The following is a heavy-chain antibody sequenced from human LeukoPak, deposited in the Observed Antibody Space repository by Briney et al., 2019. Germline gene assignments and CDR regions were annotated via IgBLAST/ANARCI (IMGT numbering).Heavy chain of an antibody. CDR2: IYPNSGDT. J-gene: IGHJ3*02. D-gene: IGHD1-26*01. CDR1: GYTFSGYY. Sequence: GASVEVSCKASGYTFSGYYMHWVRQAPGQGLEWMGWIYPNSGDTKYAQKFQGRVTVTRDTSISTAFMEVSRLTSDDTAVYYCARSGSDAFDIWGQGTMVTVSS. V-gene: IGHV1-2*02. CDR3: ARSGSDAFDI.